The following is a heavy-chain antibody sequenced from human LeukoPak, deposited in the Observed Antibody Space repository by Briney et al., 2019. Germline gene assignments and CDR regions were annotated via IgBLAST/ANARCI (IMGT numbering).Heavy chain of an antibody. V-gene: IGHV6-1*01. CDR3: ARDYYDSSGYSHYDY. CDR1: GDSVSSDSAA. J-gene: IGHJ4*02. Sequence: SQTLSLTFAISGDSVSSDSAAWNWIRQSPSRGLEWLGRTYYRSKWYNDYAASVKSRITINPDTSKNQFSLQLNSVTPEDAAVYYCARDYYDSSGYSHYDYWGQGTLVTVSS. D-gene: IGHD3-22*01. CDR2: TYYRSKWYN.